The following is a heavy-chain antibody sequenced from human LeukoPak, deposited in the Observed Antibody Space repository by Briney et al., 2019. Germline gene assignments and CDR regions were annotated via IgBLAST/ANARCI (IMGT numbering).Heavy chain of an antibody. J-gene: IGHJ4*02. D-gene: IGHD6-6*01. CDR1: GFTFRSYG. V-gene: IGHV3-30*02. CDR3: ARDLGQYSSSSPTDY. Sequence: GGSLRLSCVASGFTFRSYGMYWVRQAPGKGLEWVTFLRYDGSNTYYADSVKGRFTISRDNSKNTLYLQMNSLRAEDTAVYYCARDLGQYSSSSPTDYWGQGTLVTVSS. CDR2: LRYDGSNT.